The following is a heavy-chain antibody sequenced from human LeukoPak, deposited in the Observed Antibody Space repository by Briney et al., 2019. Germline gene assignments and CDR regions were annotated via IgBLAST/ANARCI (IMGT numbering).Heavy chain of an antibody. J-gene: IGHJ4*02. D-gene: IGHD3-10*01. CDR3: ARGVRGYGSGSYYLLFFDY. CDR1: GFTFTAYW. CDR2: INQAGNER. Sequence: GGSPRLSCEGSGFTFTAYWMSWVRQAPGQGLEWVASINQAGNERLFADSVRGRFTISRDNAKNSLYLQMNSLRAEDTAVYYCARGVRGYGSGSYYLLFFDYWGQGTLVTVSS. V-gene: IGHV3-7*01.